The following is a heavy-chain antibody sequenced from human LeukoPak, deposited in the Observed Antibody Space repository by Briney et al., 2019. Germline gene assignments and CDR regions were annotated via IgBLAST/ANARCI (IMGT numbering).Heavy chain of an antibody. CDR3: ARDGGNSFFDY. Sequence: PSETLSLNCTVSGGSISSYYWSWIRQPPGKGLEWIGYIYYSGSTNYNPSLKSRVTISVDTSKNQFSLKLSSVTAADAAAYYCARDGGNSFFDYWGQGTLVTVSS. V-gene: IGHV4-59*01. J-gene: IGHJ4*02. CDR2: IYYSGST. D-gene: IGHD4-23*01. CDR1: GGSISSYY.